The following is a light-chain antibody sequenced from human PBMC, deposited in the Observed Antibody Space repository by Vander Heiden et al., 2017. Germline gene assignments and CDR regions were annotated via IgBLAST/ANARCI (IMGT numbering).Light chain of an antibody. J-gene: IGKJ1*01. CDR1: QSISNY. CDR3: QQSDNTPTT. Sequence: DIQMTQSPSSLSASVGDRVTITCRASQSISNYLNWYQQKPGKAPKLLIYAASSLQIGVPSRCSGSGSETDFTLTIGSLQPEDFATYYCQQSDNTPTTFGQGTKVEIK. V-gene: IGKV1-39*01. CDR2: AAS.